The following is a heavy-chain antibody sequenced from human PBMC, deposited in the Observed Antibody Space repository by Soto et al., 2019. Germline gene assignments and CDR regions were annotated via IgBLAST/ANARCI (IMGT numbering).Heavy chain of an antibody. V-gene: IGHV4-61*01. Sequence: SETLSLTCTVSGGSVSSGSYYWGWIRQPPGKGLEWIGYIYYSGSTNYNPSLKSRVTISVDTSKNQFSLKLSSVTAADTAVYYCARVGSGNNFDYWGQGTLVTVSS. J-gene: IGHJ4*02. CDR3: ARVGSGNNFDY. CDR1: GGSVSSGSYY. D-gene: IGHD3-3*01. CDR2: IYYSGST.